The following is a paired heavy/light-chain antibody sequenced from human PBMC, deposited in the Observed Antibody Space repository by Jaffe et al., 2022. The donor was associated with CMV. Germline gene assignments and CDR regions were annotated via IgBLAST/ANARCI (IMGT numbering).Light chain of an antibody. CDR1: TGPVTSDYF. CDR2: STS. J-gene: IGLJ3*02. Sequence: QTVVTQEPSLTVSPRGTVTLTCASSTGPVTSDYFPNWFQQKPGQAPRPLIYSTSNKHSWTPARFSGSLLGGKAALTLSGVQPEDEAEYHCLLYYGDTRNWVFGGGTKLTVL. CDR3: LLYYGDTRNWV. V-gene: IGLV7-43*01.
Heavy chain of an antibody. CDR2: INPYAGST. Sequence: QVQLVQSGAEVKKPGASVKVSCKASGYTFTSNYMHWVRQAPGQGLEWMGIINPYAGSTNYAQEFQGRVTMISDTSTSTVYLELTSLRSEDTAVYYCARQSSGWHHVDFWGPGTLVTVSS. J-gene: IGHJ4*02. D-gene: IGHD6-19*01. CDR3: ARQSSGWHHVDF. CDR1: GYTFTSNY. V-gene: IGHV1-46*01.